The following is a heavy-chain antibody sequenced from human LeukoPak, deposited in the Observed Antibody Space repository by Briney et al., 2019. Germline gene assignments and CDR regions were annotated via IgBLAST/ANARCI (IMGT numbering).Heavy chain of an antibody. V-gene: IGHV3-21*01. CDR2: ISSSSSYI. D-gene: IGHD4/OR15-4a*01. CDR1: GFTFSSYW. CDR3: ARYSMVPTWVGFDFDY. Sequence: GGSLRLSCAASGFTFSSYWMSWVRQAPGKGLEWVSSISSSSSYIYYADSVKGRFTISRDNAKNSLYLQMNSLRAEDTAVYYCARYSMVPTWVGFDFDYWGQGTLVTVSS. J-gene: IGHJ4*02.